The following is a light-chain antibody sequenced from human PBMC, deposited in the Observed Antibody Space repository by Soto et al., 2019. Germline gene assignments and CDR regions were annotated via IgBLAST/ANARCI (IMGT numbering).Light chain of an antibody. Sequence: QSALTQPASVSGSPGQSITISCTGTSSDVGGYNYVSWYQQHPGKAPKVVIYDVSNRPSGVSNRFSGSKSGNTASLTISGLQAEDEADYYCSSYTSSSTRVVFGGGTKPTVL. J-gene: IGLJ2*01. V-gene: IGLV2-14*01. CDR3: SSYTSSSTRVV. CDR1: SSDVGGYNY. CDR2: DVS.